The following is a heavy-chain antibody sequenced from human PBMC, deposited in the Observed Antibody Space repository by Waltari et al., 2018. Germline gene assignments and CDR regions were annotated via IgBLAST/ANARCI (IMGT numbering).Heavy chain of an antibody. CDR1: GGSFSDSY. CDR3: ARGTHEFGDY. Sequence: QVQLQQWGAGLLKPSETLSLTCAVYGGSFSDSYWTWIRPPPGKGLEWIGEIIHSGGSNYNPSLKSRVTISVDTSKNLFSLKVNSVTAADTAVYYCARGTHEFGDYWGQGTPVTVSS. CDR2: IIHSGGS. D-gene: IGHD3-16*01. V-gene: IGHV4-34*01. J-gene: IGHJ4*02.